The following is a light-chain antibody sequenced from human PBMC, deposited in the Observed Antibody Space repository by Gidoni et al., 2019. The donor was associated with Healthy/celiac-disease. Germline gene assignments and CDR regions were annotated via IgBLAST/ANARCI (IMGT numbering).Light chain of an antibody. J-gene: IGKJ1*01. V-gene: IGKV1-NL1*01. CDR3: QQYYSTRRT. CDR2: AAS. CDR1: QGISNS. Sequence: DIQMTQSASSLSASVGDRVTITCRASQGISNSLAWYQQKPGKAPKLLLYAASRLESGVPSRFSGSGSGTDYTLTMSSLQPEDFATYYCQQYYSTRRTFGQGTKVEIK.